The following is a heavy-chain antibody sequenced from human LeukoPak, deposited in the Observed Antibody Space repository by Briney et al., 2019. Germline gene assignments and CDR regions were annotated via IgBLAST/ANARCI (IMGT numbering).Heavy chain of an antibody. D-gene: IGHD3-22*01. V-gene: IGHV7-4-1*02. J-gene: IGHJ4*02. Sequence: ASVKVSCKASGYTFTSHAMNWVRQAPGQGLEWMGWINTNTGNPTYAQGFTGRFVFSLDTSVSTAYLQISSLKAEDTAVYYCARDLRYYDSSGYYYGMRYFDYWGQGTLVTVSS. CDR1: GYTFTSHA. CDR3: ARDLRYYDSSGYYYGMRYFDY. CDR2: INTNTGNP.